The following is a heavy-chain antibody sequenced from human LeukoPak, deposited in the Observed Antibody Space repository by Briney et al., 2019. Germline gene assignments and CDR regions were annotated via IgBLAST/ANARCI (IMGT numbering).Heavy chain of an antibody. V-gene: IGHV1-18*04. CDR3: ARAARVVPAAAMDY. D-gene: IGHD2-2*01. CDR1: GYTFTSYG. J-gene: IGHJ4*02. CDR2: ISAYNGNT. Sequence: ASVKVSCKASGYTFTSYGISWVRQAPGQGLEGMGWISAYNGNTNYAQKLQGRVTMTTDTSTSTAYMELRSLRSDDTAVYYCARAARVVPAAAMDYWGQGTLVTVSS.